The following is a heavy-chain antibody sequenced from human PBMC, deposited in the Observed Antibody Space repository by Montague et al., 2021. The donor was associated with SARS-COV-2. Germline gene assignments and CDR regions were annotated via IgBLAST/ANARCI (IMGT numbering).Heavy chain of an antibody. CDR1: GGSISSDNW. J-gene: IGHJ5*02. CDR3: ALPLGGARFDP. Sequence: SETLSLTCTVSGGSISSDNWWTWVRQPPGKGLEWIRDIFHSGTTNYNPSLKSRLTISVDKSKNQISLKLISVTAADTAMYYCALPLGGARFDPWGQGTLVTVSS. CDR2: IFHSGTT. V-gene: IGHV4-4*02. D-gene: IGHD3-16*01.